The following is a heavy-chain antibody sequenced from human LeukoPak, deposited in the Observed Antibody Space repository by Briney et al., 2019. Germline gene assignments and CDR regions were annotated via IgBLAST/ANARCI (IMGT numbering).Heavy chain of an antibody. J-gene: IGHJ4*02. CDR3: ARGQNDYSNYYFDY. V-gene: IGHV1-18*01. D-gene: IGHD4-11*01. Sequence: GASVKVSCKASGYTFTSYGISWVRQAPGQGLEWMGWISAYNGNTNYAQKLQGGVTMTTDTSTSTAYMELRSLRSDDTAVYYCARGQNDYSNYYFDYWGQGTLVTVSS. CDR2: ISAYNGNT. CDR1: GYTFTSYG.